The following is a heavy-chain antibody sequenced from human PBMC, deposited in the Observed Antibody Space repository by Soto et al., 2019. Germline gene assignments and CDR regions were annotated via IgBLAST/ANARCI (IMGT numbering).Heavy chain of an antibody. CDR2: IYSGGST. V-gene: IGHV3-66*01. CDR3: ASRIAAAGNFYFDY. Sequence: EVQLVESGGGLVQPGGSLRLSCAAYGFTVSSNYMSWVRQAPGKGLEWVSVIYSGGSTYYADSVKGRFTISRDNSKNTLYLQMNSLRAEDTAVYYCASRIAAAGNFYFDYWGQGTLVTVSS. D-gene: IGHD6-13*01. J-gene: IGHJ4*02. CDR1: GFTVSSNY.